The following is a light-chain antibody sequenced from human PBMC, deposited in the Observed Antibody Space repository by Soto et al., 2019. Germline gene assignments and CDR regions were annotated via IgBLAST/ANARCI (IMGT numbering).Light chain of an antibody. J-gene: IGLJ1*01. Sequence: QSVLTQPASVSGSPGQSITISCTGTSSDVGGYNYVSWYQQHPGKAPKLMIYEVSNRPSGVSNRFSGSKSGNTASPTISGLQAEDEADYYCSSYTSSSTNYVFGTGTKVTV. CDR1: SSDVGGYNY. V-gene: IGLV2-14*01. CDR2: EVS. CDR3: SSYTSSSTNYV.